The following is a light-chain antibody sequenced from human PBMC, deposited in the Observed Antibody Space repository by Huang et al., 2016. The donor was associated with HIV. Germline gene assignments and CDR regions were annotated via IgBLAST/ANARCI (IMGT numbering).Light chain of an antibody. J-gene: IGKJ1*01. CDR1: QSVSTY. Sequence: EIVLTQSPGTLSLSPGERATLSCRASQSVSTYLAWYQQKPGQAPRLLIYDASNRATGIPARFSGSGSGTDFTLTISSLEPEDLAVYYCQHRSRWPPWTFGQGTKVEIK. V-gene: IGKV3-11*01. CDR3: QHRSRWPPWT. CDR2: DAS.